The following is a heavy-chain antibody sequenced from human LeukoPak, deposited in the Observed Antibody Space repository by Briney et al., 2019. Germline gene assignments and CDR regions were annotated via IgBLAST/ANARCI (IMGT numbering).Heavy chain of an antibody. D-gene: IGHD4-17*01. J-gene: IGHJ6*02. CDR1: GGTFSSYA. V-gene: IGHV1-69*01. CDR3: ASRTVTGYYYYGMDV. Sequence: SVTVSCKASGGTFSSYAISWVRQASGQGLEWMGGIIPIFGTANYAQKFQGRVTITADESTSTAYMELSSLRSEDTAVYYCASRTVTGYYYYGMDVWGQGTTVTVSS. CDR2: IIPIFGTA.